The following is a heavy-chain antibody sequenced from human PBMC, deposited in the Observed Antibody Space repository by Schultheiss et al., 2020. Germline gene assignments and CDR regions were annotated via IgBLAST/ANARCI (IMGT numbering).Heavy chain of an antibody. Sequence: GGSLRLSCAASGFTGFTFNTYAMHWVRQAPGKGLEWVAIIWYDGSKGYYADSVKGRFTISRDNSKNTLYLQMNSLRAEDTAVYYCARGLCTGGSCRPYFYYGMDVWGQGTTVTVSS. D-gene: IGHD2-15*01. J-gene: IGHJ6*02. V-gene: IGHV3-33*01. CDR3: ARGLCTGGSCRPYFYYGMDV. CDR2: IWYDGSKG. CDR1: GFTGFTFNTYA.